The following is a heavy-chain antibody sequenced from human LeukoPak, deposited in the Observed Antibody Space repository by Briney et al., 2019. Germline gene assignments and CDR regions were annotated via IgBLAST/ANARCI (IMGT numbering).Heavy chain of an antibody. CDR1: GYTFTSYD. V-gene: IGHV1-8*03. J-gene: IGHJ4*02. CDR3: ASAIVGDFWSGYY. D-gene: IGHD3-3*01. Sequence: ASVKVSCKASGYTFTSYDINWVRQATGQGLEWMGWMNPNSGNTGYAQKFQGRVTITRNTSISTAYMELSSPRSEDTAVYYCASAIVGDFWSGYYWGQGTLVTVSS. CDR2: MNPNSGNT.